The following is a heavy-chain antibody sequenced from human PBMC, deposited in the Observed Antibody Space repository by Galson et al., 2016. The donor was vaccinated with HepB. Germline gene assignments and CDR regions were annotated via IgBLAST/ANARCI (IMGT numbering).Heavy chain of an antibody. D-gene: IGHD3-3*01. CDR1: GGSISSYY. CDR3: ARQAAYYDFWSGSYYFDY. CDR2: IHYSGNT. J-gene: IGHJ4*02. V-gene: IGHV4-59*08. Sequence: TLSLTCTVSGGSISSYYWSWIRQPPGKGLEWIAYIHYSGNTNYNPSLRSRVTISVDTSKNQFSLKLSSVTAADTAVYYCARQAAYYDFWSGSYYFDYWGQGTLVTVSS.